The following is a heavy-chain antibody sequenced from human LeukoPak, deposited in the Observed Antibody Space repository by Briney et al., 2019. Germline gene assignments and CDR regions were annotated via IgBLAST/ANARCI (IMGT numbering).Heavy chain of an antibody. CDR2: TYYRSKWHY. J-gene: IGHJ6*02. D-gene: IGHD1-1*01. CDR1: GDRFSSNSAA. Sequence: SQTLSLTCAISGDRFSSNSAAWNWIRQSPSRGLEWLGRTYYRSKWHYDYAESVKRRITVNPDTSKNQFSLQLNSVTPEDTAVYYCARQSSTDYYYYGLDVWGQGTTVAASS. V-gene: IGHV6-1*01. CDR3: ARQSSTDYYYYGLDV.